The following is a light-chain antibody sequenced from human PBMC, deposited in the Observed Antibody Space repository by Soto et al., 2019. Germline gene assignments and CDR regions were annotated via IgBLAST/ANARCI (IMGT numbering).Light chain of an antibody. CDR1: ESVSDNY. CDR2: GAS. Sequence: EIVLTQSPGTLSLSPGERATLSCRASESVSDNYLAWYQQRSGQAPRLVIYGASSRASFVPDRFSGSGSGADFTLTISRLEPEDFAVYYCQQYGSSPLTFGGGTKVEIE. CDR3: QQYGSSPLT. V-gene: IGKV3-20*01. J-gene: IGKJ4*01.